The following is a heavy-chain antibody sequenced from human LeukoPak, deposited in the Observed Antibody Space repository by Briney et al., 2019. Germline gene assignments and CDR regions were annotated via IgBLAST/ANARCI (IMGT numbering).Heavy chain of an antibody. D-gene: IGHD3-3*01. CDR2: IYSGGST. CDR3: ARGIRYDFWGGYWFDP. V-gene: IGHV3-53*01. J-gene: IGHJ5*02. CDR1: GFTVSSNY. Sequence: PGGSLRLSCAASGFTVSSNYMSWVRQAPGKGLEWVSVIYSGGSTYYADSVKGRFTISRDNSKNTLYLQMNSLRAEDTAVYYCARGIRYDFWGGYWFDPWGQGTLVTVSS.